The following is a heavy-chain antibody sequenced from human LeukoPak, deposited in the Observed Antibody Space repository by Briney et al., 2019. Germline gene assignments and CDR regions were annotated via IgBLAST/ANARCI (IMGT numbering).Heavy chain of an antibody. CDR2: INPNSGGT. Sequence: ASVKISCKASGYSFNSQGMNWVRQAPGQGLEWMGWINPNSGGTNYAQKFQGRVTMTRDMSTSTVYMELSSLRSEDTAVYYCGRGPHRRTYDRDNWFDPWGQGTLVTVSS. J-gene: IGHJ5*02. CDR1: GYSFNSQG. V-gene: IGHV1-2*02. D-gene: IGHD3-3*01. CDR3: GRGPHRRTYDRDNWFDP.